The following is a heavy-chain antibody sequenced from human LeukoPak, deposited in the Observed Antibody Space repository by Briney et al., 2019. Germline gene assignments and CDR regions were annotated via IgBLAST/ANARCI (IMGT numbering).Heavy chain of an antibody. D-gene: IGHD6-6*01. CDR2: LSDAGVRI. CDR3: ANTHCDSSPIVWNF. V-gene: IGHV3-23*01. J-gene: IGHJ4*02. CDR1: GFNFGNYG. Sequence: GGSLRLSCTASGFNFGNYGMSWVRQAPGQGLEWVSGLSDAGVRIFYADSVRGRFTVSRDNSKNTLYLQMDSLRAEDTAVYYCANTHCDSSPIVWNFWGQGTLVTVSS.